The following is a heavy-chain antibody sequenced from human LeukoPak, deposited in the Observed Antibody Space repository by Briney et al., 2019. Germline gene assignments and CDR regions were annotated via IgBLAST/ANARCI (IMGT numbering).Heavy chain of an antibody. V-gene: IGHV1-46*01. Sequence: ASVKVSCKASGYTFTNYYMHWVRQAPGQGLEWMGLINPSGGSTSYAEKFQGRVIMTRDMSTTTDYMELSSLRSEDTAVYYCARDNSIGGRGWWFDPWGQGTLVTVSS. J-gene: IGHJ5*02. CDR2: INPSGGST. D-gene: IGHD4-23*01. CDR3: ARDNSIGGRGWWFDP. CDR1: GYTFTNYY.